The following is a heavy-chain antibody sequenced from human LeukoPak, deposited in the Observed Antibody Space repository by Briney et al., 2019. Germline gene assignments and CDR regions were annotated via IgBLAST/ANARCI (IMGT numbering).Heavy chain of an antibody. CDR3: TKDQGLLWFGELNV. Sequence: PGGSLRLSCAASGFTFSSHAMSWVRQAPGKGLEWVSAISGSGGRTYYADSVKGRFTSSRDNSKHMVSLQMNSLRAEDTAVYYCTKDQGLLWFGELNVWGKGATVTVSS. V-gene: IGHV3-23*01. CDR2: ISGSGGRT. D-gene: IGHD3-10*01. J-gene: IGHJ6*04. CDR1: GFTFSSHA.